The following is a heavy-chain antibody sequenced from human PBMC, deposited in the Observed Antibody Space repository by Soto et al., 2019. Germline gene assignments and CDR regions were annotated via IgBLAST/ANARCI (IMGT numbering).Heavy chain of an antibody. CDR1: GYTFTIYG. CDR2: ISAYNGNT. V-gene: IGHV1-18*01. CDR3: ARDPHQSGGLGYNWFDP. J-gene: IGHJ5*02. D-gene: IGHD1-26*01. Sequence: ASVKVSCKASGYTFTIYGISCVLQSPLQWLEWMGWISAYNGNTNYAQKLQGRVTMTTDTSTSTAYMELRSLRSDDTAVCYCARDPHQSGGLGYNWFDPWGQGTLVTVSS.